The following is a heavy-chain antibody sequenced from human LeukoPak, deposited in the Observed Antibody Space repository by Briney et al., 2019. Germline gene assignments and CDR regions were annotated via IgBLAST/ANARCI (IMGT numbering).Heavy chain of an antibody. J-gene: IGHJ4*02. CDR1: GVSITNYY. CDR2: MYISGST. CDR3: ARDYLVGAPLDS. D-gene: IGHD1-26*01. Sequence: SETLSLTCTVSGVSITNYYWAWIRQPAGKGLEWIGRMYISGSTNYNPSLKSRVTISIDKPKKQFSLKLRSVTAAHTAVYYCARDYLVGAPLDSWGQGTLVTVSS. V-gene: IGHV4-4*07.